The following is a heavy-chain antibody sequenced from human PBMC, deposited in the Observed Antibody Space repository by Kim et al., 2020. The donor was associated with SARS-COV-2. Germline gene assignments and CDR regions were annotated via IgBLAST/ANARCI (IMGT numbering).Heavy chain of an antibody. J-gene: IGHJ4*02. V-gene: IGHV3-30*02. Sequence: VKGRLAISRDNSKNRLYLQMNSLSAEDTVVYYCAKDYRGYSYGYEAFDYWGQGTLVTVSS. CDR3: AKDYRGYSYGYEAFDY. D-gene: IGHD5-18*01.